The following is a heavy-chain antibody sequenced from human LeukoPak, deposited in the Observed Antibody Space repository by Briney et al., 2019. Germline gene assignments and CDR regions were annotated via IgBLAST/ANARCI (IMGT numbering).Heavy chain of an antibody. Sequence: GGSLRLSCAASGFIVTGQYMSWVRQAPGQGLEWVSVLYGDGRTSYPDSVKGRFTISRDNSKNTLYLQMNSLRAEDTAVYYCARAQPNVDGDPTLFDCWGQGTLVTVSS. J-gene: IGHJ4*02. CDR2: LYGDGRT. CDR3: ARAQPNVDGDPTLFDC. CDR1: GFIVTGQY. V-gene: IGHV3-66*01. D-gene: IGHD4-17*01.